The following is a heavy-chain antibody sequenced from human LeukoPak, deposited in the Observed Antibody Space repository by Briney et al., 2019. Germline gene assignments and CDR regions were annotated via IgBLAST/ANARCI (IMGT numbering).Heavy chain of an antibody. D-gene: IGHD3-9*01. CDR2: MNPNSGNT. CDR1: GYTFTSYD. V-gene: IGHV1-8*02. CDR3: ARVDLLTGYYLFDY. J-gene: IGHJ4*02. Sequence: GASVKVSCKASGYTFTSYDINWVRQATGQGLEWMGWMNPNSGNTGYAQKLQGRVTMTTDTSTSTAYMELRSLGSDETAVYYCARVDLLTGYYLFDYWGQGTLVTVSS.